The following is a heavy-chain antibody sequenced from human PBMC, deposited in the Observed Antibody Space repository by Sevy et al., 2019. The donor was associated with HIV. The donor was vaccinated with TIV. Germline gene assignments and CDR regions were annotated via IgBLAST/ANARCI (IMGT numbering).Heavy chain of an antibody. D-gene: IGHD2-2*01. CDR2: ISYDGSNK. CDR1: GFTFSTYA. J-gene: IGHJ6*02. CDR3: ARDWRLIPAVDPYYNYGMDV. Sequence: GGSLRLSCAASGFTFSTYAIHWVRQAPGKGLEWVAAISYDGSNKYYADSVKGRFTISRDNSNNTLNLQMNSLRAEDTAVYYCARDWRLIPAVDPYYNYGMDVWGQGTTVTVSS. V-gene: IGHV3-30*04.